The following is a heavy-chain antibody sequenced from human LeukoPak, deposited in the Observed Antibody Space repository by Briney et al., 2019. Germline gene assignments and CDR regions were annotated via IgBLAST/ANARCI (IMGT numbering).Heavy chain of an antibody. J-gene: IGHJ4*02. V-gene: IGHV4-31*03. CDR2: IYYSGST. CDR1: GGSISSGGYY. Sequence: SETLSLTCTVSGGSISSGGYYWSWIRQHPGKCLEWIGYIYYSGSTYYNPSLKSRVTISVDTSKNQFSLKLSSVTAAATAVYYCARLTREYFDYWGQGTLVTVSS. D-gene: IGHD3-16*01. CDR3: ARLTREYFDY.